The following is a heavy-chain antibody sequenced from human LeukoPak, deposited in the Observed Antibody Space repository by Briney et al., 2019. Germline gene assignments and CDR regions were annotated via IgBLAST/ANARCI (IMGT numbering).Heavy chain of an antibody. CDR1: GGSISSGGYY. J-gene: IGHJ4*02. CDR3: ARDQSYFDY. Sequence: PSETLSLTCTVSGGSISSGGYYWSWIRQPPGKGLEWIGYIYHSGSTYYNPSLKSRVTISVDRSKNQFSLKLSSVTAADTAVYYCARDQSYFDYWGQGTLVTVSS. V-gene: IGHV4-30-2*01. CDR2: IYHSGST.